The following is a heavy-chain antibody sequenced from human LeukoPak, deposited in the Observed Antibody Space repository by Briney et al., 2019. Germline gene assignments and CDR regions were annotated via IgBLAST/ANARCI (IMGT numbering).Heavy chain of an antibody. D-gene: IGHD3-10*01. Sequence: ASVKVSCKASGYTFTSYGISWVRQGPGQGLEWKGWISTYNGNTNYAQKLQGGVTMTTDTSTSTAYMELRSLRSDDTAVYYCARDIRVVRGGEPRITGGNWFDPWGQGTLVTVSS. V-gene: IGHV1-18*01. J-gene: IGHJ5*02. CDR1: GYTFTSYG. CDR3: ARDIRVVRGGEPRITGGNWFDP. CDR2: ISTYNGNT.